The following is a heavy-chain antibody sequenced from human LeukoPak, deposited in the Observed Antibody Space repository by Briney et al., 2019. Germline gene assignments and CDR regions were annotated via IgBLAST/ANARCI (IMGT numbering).Heavy chain of an antibody. J-gene: IGHJ4*02. D-gene: IGHD3-3*01. CDR3: AKDLAYYDFWSGSGSPYYFDY. Sequence: GGSLRLSCAASGFTFSSYAMSWVRQAPGKGLEWVSAISGSGGSTYYADSVKGRFTISRDNSKNTLYLQMNSLRAEDTAVYYCAKDLAYYDFWSGSGSPYYFDYWGQGTLVTVSS. CDR2: ISGSGGST. CDR1: GFTFSSYA. V-gene: IGHV3-23*01.